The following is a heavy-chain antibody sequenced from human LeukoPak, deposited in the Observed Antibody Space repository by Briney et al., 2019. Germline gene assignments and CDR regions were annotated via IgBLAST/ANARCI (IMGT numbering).Heavy chain of an antibody. CDR1: GGSISSSSYY. Sequence: PSETLSLTCTVSGGSISSSSYYWGWFRQPPGKGLEWIGSIYYSGSTYYNPSLKSRVTISVDTSKNQFSLKLSSVTAADTAVYYCARGLAAPDYWGQGTLVTVSS. J-gene: IGHJ4*02. CDR2: IYYSGST. D-gene: IGHD6-6*01. V-gene: IGHV4-39*07. CDR3: ARGLAAPDY.